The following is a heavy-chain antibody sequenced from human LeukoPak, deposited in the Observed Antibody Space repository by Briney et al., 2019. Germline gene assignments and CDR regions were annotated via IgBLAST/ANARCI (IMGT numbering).Heavy chain of an antibody. CDR3: ARSGVAAFSFDY. D-gene: IGHD6-6*01. Sequence: ASVKVSCKASGYTFTSYDINWVRQATGQGLEWMGWMNPNSGNTGYAQKFQGRVTMTRNTSISTAYMELSSLRSEDTAVYYCARSGVAAFSFDYWGQGTLVTVSS. V-gene: IGHV1-8*01. J-gene: IGHJ4*02. CDR2: MNPNSGNT. CDR1: GYTFTSYD.